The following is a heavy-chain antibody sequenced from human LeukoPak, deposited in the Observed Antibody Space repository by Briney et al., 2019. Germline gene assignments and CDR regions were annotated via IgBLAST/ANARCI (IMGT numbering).Heavy chain of an antibody. Sequence: GESLKISCKASGYIFTSYWIGWVRQMPGKGLEWMAIIYPGDSDIRYSPSFQGQVTISADMSITTAYLQWTSLKASDTAIYYCARQSSGTYCSAFDIWGQGAMVTVSS. D-gene: IGHD1-26*01. V-gene: IGHV5-51*01. CDR1: GYIFTSYW. CDR3: ARQSSGTYCSAFDI. CDR2: IYPGDSDI. J-gene: IGHJ3*02.